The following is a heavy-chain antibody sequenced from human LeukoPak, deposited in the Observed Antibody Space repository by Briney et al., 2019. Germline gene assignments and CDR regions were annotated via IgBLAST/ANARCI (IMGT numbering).Heavy chain of an antibody. Sequence: ETLSLTCTVSGGSISSSSYYWGWIRQPPGKGLEWVSSISSSSSYIYYADSVKGRFTISRDNAKNSLYLQMNSLRAEDTAVYYCARGGYSGYGPGDHFDYWGQGTLVTVSS. CDR3: ARGGYSGYGPGDHFDY. CDR1: GGSISSSS. D-gene: IGHD5-12*01. J-gene: IGHJ4*02. V-gene: IGHV3-21*01. CDR2: ISSSSSYI.